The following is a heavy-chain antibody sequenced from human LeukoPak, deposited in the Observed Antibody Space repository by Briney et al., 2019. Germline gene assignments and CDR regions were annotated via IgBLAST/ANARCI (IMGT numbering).Heavy chain of an antibody. CDR1: GFTFSSRW. CDR2: INQDGGTT. Sequence: GGSLRLSCAASGFTFSSRWMSWVRQAPGRGPEWVANINQDGGTTYYVASVKGRFTISRDNAKNSLSLQMSSLRAEDTAVYYCTKDRQGPNQYHMDVWGKGTTVTVSS. CDR3: TKDRQGPNQYHMDV. J-gene: IGHJ6*03. V-gene: IGHV3-7*01.